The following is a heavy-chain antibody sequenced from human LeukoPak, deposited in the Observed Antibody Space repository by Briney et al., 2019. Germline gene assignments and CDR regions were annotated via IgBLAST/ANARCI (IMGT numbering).Heavy chain of an antibody. CDR2: ISGSGGTT. J-gene: IGHJ4*02. Sequence: PGGSLRLSCAASGFTFSSYAMSWVRQAPGKGLEWVSGISGSGGTTYYADSVKGRFTISRDNSKNTLYLQMNSLGAEDTAVYYCAKGSGSPYYFDYWGQGTLVTVSS. V-gene: IGHV3-23*01. CDR3: AKGSGSPYYFDY. D-gene: IGHD3-3*01. CDR1: GFTFSSYA.